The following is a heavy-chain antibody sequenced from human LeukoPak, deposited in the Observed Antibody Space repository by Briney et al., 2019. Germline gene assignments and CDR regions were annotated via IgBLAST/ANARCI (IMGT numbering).Heavy chain of an antibody. V-gene: IGHV3-33*01. CDR3: ARGKRRIAVAGTTDFDY. D-gene: IGHD6-19*01. CDR1: GFTFSSYG. Sequence: GRSLRLSCAASGFTFSSYGMHWVRQAPGKGLEWGAVIWYDGSNKYYADSVKGRFTISRDNSKNTLYLQMNSLRAEDTAVYYCARGKRRIAVAGTTDFDYWGQGTLVTVSS. CDR2: IWYDGSNK. J-gene: IGHJ4*02.